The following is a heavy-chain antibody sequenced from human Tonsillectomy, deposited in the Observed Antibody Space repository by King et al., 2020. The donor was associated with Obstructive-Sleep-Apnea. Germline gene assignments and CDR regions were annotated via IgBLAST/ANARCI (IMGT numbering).Heavy chain of an antibody. CDR2: ISVSGGST. V-gene: IGHV3-23*04. CDR1: GFTFSSYV. J-gene: IGHJ1*01. CDR3: AKSIPAAMIIYFQH. Sequence: VQLVESGGGLVQPGGSLRLSCAASGFTFSSYVMSWVLQAPGKGLEWVSAISVSGGSTCFADSGKGRFTISRDNSKNTLYLQMNSLGAEDTAVYYCAKSIPAAMIIYFQHWGQGTLVTVSS. D-gene: IGHD2-2*01.